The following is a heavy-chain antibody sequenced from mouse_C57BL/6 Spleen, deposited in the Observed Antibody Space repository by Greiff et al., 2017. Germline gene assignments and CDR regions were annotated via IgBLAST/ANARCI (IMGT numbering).Heavy chain of an antibody. CDR3: TRAAGLPPFAY. J-gene: IGHJ3*01. CDR2: IDPETGGT. Sequence: QVQLKESGAELVRPGASVTLSCKASGYTFTDYEMHWVKQTPVHGLEWIGAIDPETGGTAYNQKFKGKAILTADKSSSTAYMELRSLTSEDSAVYYCTRAAGLPPFAYWGQGTLVTVSA. D-gene: IGHD2-4*01. V-gene: IGHV1-15*01. CDR1: GYTFTDYE.